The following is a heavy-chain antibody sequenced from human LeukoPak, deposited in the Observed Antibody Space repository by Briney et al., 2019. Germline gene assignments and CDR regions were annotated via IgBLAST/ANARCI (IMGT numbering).Heavy chain of an antibody. CDR3: ARDRRVRGVHHAFDI. Sequence: GGSLRLSCAASGFTFDDYAMHWVRQAPGKGLEWVSGISWNSGSIGYADSVKGRFTISRDNAKNTLYLQMNSLRAEDTAVYYCARDRRVRGVHHAFDIWGQGTMVTVSS. CDR2: ISWNSGSI. D-gene: IGHD3-10*01. J-gene: IGHJ3*02. CDR1: GFTFDDYA. V-gene: IGHV3-9*01.